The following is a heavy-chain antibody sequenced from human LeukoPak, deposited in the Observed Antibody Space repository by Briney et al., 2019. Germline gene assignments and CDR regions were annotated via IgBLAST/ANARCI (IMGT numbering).Heavy chain of an antibody. CDR2: VYPSDSDT. CDR1: GYRFASYW. CDR3: ARHRLLTTALDY. Sequence: GESLKISCKGSGYRFASYWIGWVRQMPGKGPEWMGSVYPSDSDTRYSPPFQGQVTISADKSINTAYLQWSSLKASDTAVYYCARHRLLTTALDYWGQGTQVTVSS. D-gene: IGHD4-17*01. J-gene: IGHJ4*01. V-gene: IGHV5-51*01.